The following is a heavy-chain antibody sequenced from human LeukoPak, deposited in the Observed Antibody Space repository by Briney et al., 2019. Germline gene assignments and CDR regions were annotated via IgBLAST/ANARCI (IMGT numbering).Heavy chain of an antibody. CDR3: AREKWELRDLDY. V-gene: IGHV1-2*02. Sequence: ASVKVSCKPSGYTFTGYFMHWVRQAPGQGLEWMGWINPNNGDTKYAQKFQGRVTMTRDTSINTAYMDLSRPTSDDTAVYFCAREKWELRDLDYWGQGTLVTVSS. J-gene: IGHJ4*02. CDR1: GYTFTGYF. CDR2: INPNNGDT. D-gene: IGHD1-26*01.